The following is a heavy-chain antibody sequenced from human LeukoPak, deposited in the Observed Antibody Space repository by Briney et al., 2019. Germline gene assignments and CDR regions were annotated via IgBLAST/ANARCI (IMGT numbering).Heavy chain of an antibody. J-gene: IGHJ2*01. D-gene: IGHD3-22*01. Sequence: ASVKVSCKASGYTFTGYYMHWVRQAPGQGLEWMGWTNPNSGGTNYAQKFQGRVTMTRDTSISTAYMELSRLRSDDTAVYYCARRSYYYDSSGRSDWYFDLWGRGTLVTVSS. CDR2: TNPNSGGT. V-gene: IGHV1-2*02. CDR3: ARRSYYYDSSGRSDWYFDL. CDR1: GYTFTGYY.